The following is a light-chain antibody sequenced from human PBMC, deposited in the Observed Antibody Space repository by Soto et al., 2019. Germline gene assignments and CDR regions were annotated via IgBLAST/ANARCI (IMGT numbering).Light chain of an antibody. CDR2: WGS. CDR3: MHSLQLLPLT. CDR1: QSLLHSNGYHH. Sequence: DIVMTQSPLSLPVTPGEPASISCRSSQSLLHSNGYHHLDWYLQKPGQSPQLLIYWGSYRASGVPDRLSGSGSGTDFTLKISRVEAEDVGVYYCMHSLQLLPLTFGGGTKVEI. V-gene: IGKV2-28*01. J-gene: IGKJ4*01.